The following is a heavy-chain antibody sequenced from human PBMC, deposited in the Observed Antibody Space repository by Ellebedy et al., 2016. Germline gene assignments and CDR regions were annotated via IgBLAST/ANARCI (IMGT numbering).Heavy chain of an antibody. J-gene: IGHJ2*01. V-gene: IGHV3-15*01. CDR3: TIPYRWYDWYFDL. D-gene: IGHD2-15*01. CDR1: GFTFSNAW. CDR2: IKSKSSGWTI. Sequence: GGSLRLSCAASGFTFSNAWLSWVRQAPGKGLEWVARIKSKSSGWTIDYAATVKGRFTISRDDSKSTLYLQMNSLKIEDKAVYYCTIPYRWYDWYFDLWGRGTLVTVSS.